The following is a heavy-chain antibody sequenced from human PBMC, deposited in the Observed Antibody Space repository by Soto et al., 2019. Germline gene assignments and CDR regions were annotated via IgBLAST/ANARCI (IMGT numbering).Heavy chain of an antibody. CDR2: ITSGSGYT. CDR1: GFTFSDHY. D-gene: IGHD3-10*02. CDR3: ARERHTAVGDTMFDAFDV. V-gene: IGHV3-11*06. J-gene: IGHJ3*01. Sequence: PGGSLRLSCVVSGFTFSDHYMSWVRQAPGKGLEWISYITSGSGYTKYADSVKGRFTISRDTAKNSMYLQMNSLRAEDTAVYYCARERHTAVGDTMFDAFDVWGRGTMVTVSS.